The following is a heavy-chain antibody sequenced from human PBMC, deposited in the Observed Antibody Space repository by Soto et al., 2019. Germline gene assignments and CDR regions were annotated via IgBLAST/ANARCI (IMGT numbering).Heavy chain of an antibody. J-gene: IGHJ6*02. CDR1: GYTFTSYY. Sequence: ASVKVSCKASGYTFTSYYMHWVRQAPGQGLEWMGIINSSGGSTSYAQKFQGRVTMTRDTSTSTVYMELSSLRSEDTAVYYCARDLPIFGVVIHYYYYGMDVWGQGTTVTVSS. CDR3: ARDLPIFGVVIHYYYYGMDV. V-gene: IGHV1-46*01. D-gene: IGHD3-3*01. CDR2: INSSGGST.